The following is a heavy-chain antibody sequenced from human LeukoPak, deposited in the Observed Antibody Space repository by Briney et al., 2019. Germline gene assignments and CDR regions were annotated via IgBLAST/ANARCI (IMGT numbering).Heavy chain of an antibody. CDR3: AKDISRNIVVVPAADH. V-gene: IGHV3-43*02. D-gene: IGHD2-2*01. CDR1: GFTFADYA. J-gene: IGHJ5*02. CDR2: ISVDGGST. Sequence: GGSLRLSCAASGFTFADYAMNWVRQPPGHRLEWVSLISVDGGSTYYADSVKGRFTVSRDNSKNSLYLQMNSLRTEDAALYYCAKDISRNIVVVPAADHWGQGTLVTASS.